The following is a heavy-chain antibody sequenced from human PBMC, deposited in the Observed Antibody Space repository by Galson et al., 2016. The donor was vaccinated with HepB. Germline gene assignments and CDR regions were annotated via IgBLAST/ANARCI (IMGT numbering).Heavy chain of an antibody. J-gene: IGHJ4*02. CDR3: SKTPGGDWEFDY. CDR1: GFTFSSNW. CDR2: INPDRIGK. Sequence: SLRLSCAASGFTFSSNWMGWVRQSPGKGLEWVSNINPDRIGKYYADSVKGLFTISRDNARNSLYLQMSSLRAEVTAFYYCSKTPGGDWEFDYWGRGTLVTVAA. D-gene: IGHD2-21*02. V-gene: IGHV3-7*03.